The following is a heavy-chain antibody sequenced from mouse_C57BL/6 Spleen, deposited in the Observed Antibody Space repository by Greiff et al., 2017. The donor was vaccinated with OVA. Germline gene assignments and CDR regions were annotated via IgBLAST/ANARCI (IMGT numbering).Heavy chain of an antibody. J-gene: IGHJ2*01. D-gene: IGHD2-4*01. V-gene: IGHV1-66*01. CDR3: ARLYDYDENYFDY. Sequence: QVQLQQSGPELVKPGASVKISCKASGYSFTSYYIHWVKQRPGQGLEWIGWIYPGSGNTKYNEKFKGKATLTADTSSSTAYMQLSSLTSEDSAVYYCARLYDYDENYFDYWGQGTTLTVSS. CDR2: IYPGSGNT. CDR1: GYSFTSYY.